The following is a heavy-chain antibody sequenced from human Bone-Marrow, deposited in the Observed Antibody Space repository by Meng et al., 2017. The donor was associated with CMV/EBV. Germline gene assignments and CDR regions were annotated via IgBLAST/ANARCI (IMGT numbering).Heavy chain of an antibody. V-gene: IGHV4-61*01. D-gene: IGHD6-6*01. CDR2: IYYSGST. J-gene: IGHJ4*02. CDR3: ARIKISSSSYLFDD. Sequence: SETLSLTCTVSGGSISSSSYYWSWIRQPPGKGLEWIGYIYYSGSTNYNPSLKSRVTISVDTSKNQFSLKLTSVTVADTAVYYCARIKISSSSYLFDDWGQGTLVTVSS. CDR1: GGSISSSSYY.